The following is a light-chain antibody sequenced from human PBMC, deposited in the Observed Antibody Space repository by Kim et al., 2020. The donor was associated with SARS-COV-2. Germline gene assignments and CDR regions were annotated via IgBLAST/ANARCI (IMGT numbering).Light chain of an antibody. Sequence: SPGERATLSCRASQNVRSFLAWYQQKRGQAPRLLIYDASNRATGIPARFSGSGSGTDFTLTISSLEPEDFTIYYCQQRSNWPLTFGGGTKVDIK. CDR2: DAS. CDR3: QQRSNWPLT. CDR1: QNVRSF. V-gene: IGKV3-11*01. J-gene: IGKJ4*01.